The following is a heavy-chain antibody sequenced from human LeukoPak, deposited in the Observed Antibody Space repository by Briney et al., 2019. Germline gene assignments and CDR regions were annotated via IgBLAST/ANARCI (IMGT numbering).Heavy chain of an antibody. J-gene: IGHJ6*03. V-gene: IGHV5-51*01. CDR3: ARLPNGGYYYYYYMDV. CDR2: VYPGDSDT. D-gene: IGHD4-23*01. Sequence: GESLKISCKGSGYSFTSYWIGWVRQMPGKGLEWMGIVYPGDSDTRYSPSFQGQVTISADKSISTAYLQWSSLKASDTAMYYCARLPNGGYYYYYYMDVWGKGTTVTVSS. CDR1: GYSFTSYW.